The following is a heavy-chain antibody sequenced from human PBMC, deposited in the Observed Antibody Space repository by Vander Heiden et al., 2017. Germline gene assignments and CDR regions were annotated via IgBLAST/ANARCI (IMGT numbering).Heavy chain of an antibody. CDR2: IYDAGAT. CDR3: TRQGGVYDSTGSLAHF. D-gene: IGHD1-1*01. J-gene: IGHJ4*01. Sequence: QVLLQESGPGLVRPSETLSLTCSVSGGSIGSSGYFWGWVRQAPGKGLGWMGAIYDAGATRKNPSLRGRVALSVDTARNKVSLSLRSVTAADTGLYFCTRQGGVYDSTGSLAHFWGHGTAVTVSS. CDR1: GGSIGSSGYF. V-gene: IGHV4-39*01.